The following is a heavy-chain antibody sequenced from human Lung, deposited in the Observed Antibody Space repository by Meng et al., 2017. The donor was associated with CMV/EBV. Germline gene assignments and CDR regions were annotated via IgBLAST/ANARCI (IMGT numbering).Heavy chain of an antibody. CDR2: ISYDGSNK. CDR3: ARDRTAGLWFGELVYGPDLGY. D-gene: IGHD3-10*01. CDR1: GFTFSSYA. J-gene: IGHJ4*02. Sequence: GGSLRLSCAASGFTFSSYAMHWVRQAPGKGLEWVAVISYDGSNKYYADSVKGRFTISRDNSKNTLYLQMNSLRAEDTAVYYCARDRTAGLWFGELVYGPDLGYWGQGTLVTVSS. V-gene: IGHV3-30*04.